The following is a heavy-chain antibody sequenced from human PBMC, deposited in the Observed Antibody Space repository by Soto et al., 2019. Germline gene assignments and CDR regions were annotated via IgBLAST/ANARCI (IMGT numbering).Heavy chain of an antibody. D-gene: IGHD3-10*01. CDR2: ISSSSSYI. CDR3: ARDKSSGYYYGSGSYYKG. J-gene: IGHJ4*02. V-gene: IGHV3-21*01. Sequence: GGSLRLSCSASGFTFSSYAMSWVRQAPCKGLEWVSSISSSSSYIYYADSVKGRFTISRDNAKNSLYLQMNSLRAEDTAVYYCARDKSSGYYYGSGSYYKGWGQGTLVTVSS. CDR1: GFTFSSYA.